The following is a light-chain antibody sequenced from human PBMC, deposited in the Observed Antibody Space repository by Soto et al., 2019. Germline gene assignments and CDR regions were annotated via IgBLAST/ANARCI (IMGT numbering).Light chain of an antibody. CDR3: QQYGTAPMWT. V-gene: IGKV3-20*01. CDR1: QNIGTY. J-gene: IGKJ1*01. Sequence: IVLTQSPDTLFLYKGERATLSCRASQNIGTYLAWYQQKPGQPPSLLIFGASTRASGVPERFSGSGSRTDFTLTISRVDPADFAVYYCQQYGTAPMWTFGQGTKV. CDR2: GAS.